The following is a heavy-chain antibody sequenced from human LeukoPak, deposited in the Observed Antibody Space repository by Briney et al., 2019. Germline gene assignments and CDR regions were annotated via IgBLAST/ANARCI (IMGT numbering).Heavy chain of an antibody. D-gene: IGHD6-19*01. V-gene: IGHV3-66*02. CDR2: IYSGGST. Sequence: GGSLRLSCAASGFTDCSNYMSWVRQAPGKGLVWVSVIYSGGSTYYADSVKGRFTISRDNSKNTLYLQMNSLRAEDTAVYYCARARVGYSSGWSYYFDYWGQGTLVTVSS. CDR3: ARARVGYSSGWSYYFDY. J-gene: IGHJ4*02. CDR1: GFTDCSNY.